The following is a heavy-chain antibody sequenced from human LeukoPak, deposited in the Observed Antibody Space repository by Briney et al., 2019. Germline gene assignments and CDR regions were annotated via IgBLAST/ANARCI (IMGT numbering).Heavy chain of an antibody. CDR1: GFTFSDYG. Sequence: GRSLRLSCAASGFTFSDYGMHWVRQAPGKGLEWVAVIWYGGTHEYSADSVKGRFTISRDNSKNTLYLQMNSLRAEDTAVYYCAKQIAKRGYSYGSVDYWGQGTLVTVSS. CDR3: AKQIAKRGYSYGSVDY. V-gene: IGHV3-30*18. J-gene: IGHJ4*02. D-gene: IGHD5-18*01. CDR2: IWYGGTHE.